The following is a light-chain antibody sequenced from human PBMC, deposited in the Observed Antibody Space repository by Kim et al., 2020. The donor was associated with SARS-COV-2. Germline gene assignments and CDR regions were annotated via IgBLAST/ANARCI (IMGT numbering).Light chain of an antibody. J-gene: IGLJ2*01. CDR3: QTWGTGIVV. V-gene: IGLV4-69*01. CDR1: SWHITFA. Sequence: SAHLTCTLSSWHITFAIAWHQQQPETGPLYLMKLNSDGSHSKGDGIPDRFSGSSSGAERYLTISSLQSEDEADYYCQTWGTGIVVFGGGTQLTVL. CDR2: LNSDGSH.